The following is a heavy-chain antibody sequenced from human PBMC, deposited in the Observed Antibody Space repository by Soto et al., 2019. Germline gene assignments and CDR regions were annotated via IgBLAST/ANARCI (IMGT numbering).Heavy chain of an antibody. CDR2: ISAHNGNT. D-gene: IGHD1-1*01. CDR1: GYGFTTYG. Sequence: QVHLVQSGAEVKKPGASVKVSCKGSGYGFTTYGITWVRQAPGQGLEWMAWISAHNGNTNYAQKLQDRVTVTRDTSTGTAYMELRSLRSDDTAVYYCARGRYGDYWGQGALVTVSS. J-gene: IGHJ4*02. V-gene: IGHV1-18*01. CDR3: ARGRYGDY.